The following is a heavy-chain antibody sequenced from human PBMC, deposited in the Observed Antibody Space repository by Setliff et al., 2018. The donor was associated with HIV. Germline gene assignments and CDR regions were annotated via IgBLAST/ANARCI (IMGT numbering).Heavy chain of an antibody. CDR3: AKRAVQDGTVTSSNWFEP. J-gene: IGHJ5*02. CDR1: GDSIGTYS. CDR2: IYGSGST. D-gene: IGHD1-7*01. V-gene: IGHV4-4*09. Sequence: SETLSLTCAVSGDSIGTYSWHWLRQPPGKGLEWIGYIYGSGSTGYNPSLTSRVTMSTDTPNNRFALKLTSVTAADTAVYYCAKRAVQDGTVTSSNWFEPWGQGTLVTVSS.